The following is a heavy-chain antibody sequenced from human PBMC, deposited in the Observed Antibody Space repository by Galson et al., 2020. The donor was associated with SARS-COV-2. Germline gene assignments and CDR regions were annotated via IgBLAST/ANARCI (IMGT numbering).Heavy chain of an antibody. J-gene: IGHJ5*02. CDR2: VFNSGTT. CDR3: ARDATSSGWYNWFDP. V-gene: IGHV4-39*07. D-gene: IGHD6-19*01. CDR1: GGSIRRSNYY. Sequence: SETLSLTCTVSGGSIRRSNYYWAWIRQPPGKGLEWIGSVFNSGTTHYSPSLQSRVTISVDTSKNQFSLNLNSVTAADTAMYYCARDATSSGWYNWFDPWCQGTLVTVSS.